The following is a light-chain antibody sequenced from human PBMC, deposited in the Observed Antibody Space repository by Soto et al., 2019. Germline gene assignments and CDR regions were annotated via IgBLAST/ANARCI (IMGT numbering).Light chain of an antibody. Sequence: DIQMTQSPSTLSASVGDRVTITCRASQTTTTWLAWYQQKPGKAPKLLIYDASTLESGVPSRFSGSGFGTEFSLTISSLQPDDFASCYCQQYNTLSGTFGQGTKVDIK. J-gene: IGKJ1*01. CDR1: QTTTTW. V-gene: IGKV1-5*01. CDR2: DAS. CDR3: QQYNTLSGT.